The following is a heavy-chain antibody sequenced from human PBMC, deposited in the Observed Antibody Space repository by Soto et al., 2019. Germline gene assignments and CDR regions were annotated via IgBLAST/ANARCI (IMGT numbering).Heavy chain of an antibody. V-gene: IGHV1-69*01. Sequence: VSCKASGGTFSSYAISWVRQAPGQGLEWMGGIIPIFGTANYAQKFQGRVTITADESTSIAYLDMNSLQTEDTAVYYCVREDTGADQLVSAHYWGQGTLVTVSS. CDR2: IIPIFGTA. D-gene: IGHD2-2*01. J-gene: IGHJ4*02. CDR1: GGTFSSYA. CDR3: VREDTGADQLVSAHY.